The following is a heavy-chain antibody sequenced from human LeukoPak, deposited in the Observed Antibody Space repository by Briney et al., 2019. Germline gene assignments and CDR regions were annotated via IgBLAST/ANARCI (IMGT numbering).Heavy chain of an antibody. CDR1: GGSISSSSYY. J-gene: IGHJ2*01. D-gene: IGHD3-9*01. CDR3: ARLVRYFDWPKPSPWWYFDR. CDR2: IYYSGST. Sequence: SETLSLTCTVSGGSISSSSYYWGWIRQPPGKGLEWIGSIYYSGSTYYNPSLKSRVTISGDTSKNQFSLKLSSVTAADTAVYYCARLVRYFDWPKPSPWWYFDRWGRGTLVTVSS. V-gene: IGHV4-39*01.